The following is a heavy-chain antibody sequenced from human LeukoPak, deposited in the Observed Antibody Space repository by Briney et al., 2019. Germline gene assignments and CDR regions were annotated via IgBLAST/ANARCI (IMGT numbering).Heavy chain of an antibody. V-gene: IGHV3-53*01. D-gene: IGHD3-3*01. J-gene: IGHJ4*02. CDR2: IYSGGST. CDR1: GSTVSSNY. Sequence: GGSLRLSCAASGSTVSSNYMSWVRQAPGKGLEWVSVIYSGGSTYYADSVKGRFTISRDNSKNTLYLQMNSLRAEDTAVYYCARAGEWLSPFDYWGQGTLVTVSS. CDR3: ARAGEWLSPFDY.